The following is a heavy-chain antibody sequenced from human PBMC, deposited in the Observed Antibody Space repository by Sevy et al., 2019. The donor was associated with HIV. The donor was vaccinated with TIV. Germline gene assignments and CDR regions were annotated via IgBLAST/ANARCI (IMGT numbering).Heavy chain of an antibody. J-gene: IGHJ4*02. Sequence: GGSLRLSCTGSGFTFGDYAMSWFRQAPGMGLEWVGFIRSKDYGGATEYAASVKGRFTISRDDSKSIAALQMNSLKTEDTAVYYCTRGYYYDSSGYSDYWGQGTLVTVSS. V-gene: IGHV3-49*03. CDR1: GFTFGDYA. CDR2: IRSKDYGGAT. D-gene: IGHD3-22*01. CDR3: TRGYYYDSSGYSDY.